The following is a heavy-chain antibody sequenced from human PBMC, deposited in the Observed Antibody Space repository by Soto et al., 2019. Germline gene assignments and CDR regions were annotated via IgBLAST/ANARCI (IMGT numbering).Heavy chain of an antibody. CDR1: GFIFNSYS. Sequence: EVQLVESGGGLVQPGGSLRLSCVASGFIFNSYSMNWVRQAPGKGLEWISYINSGSTSVFYADSVKGRFSISRDNAKNSLYLQMNSLRAEDTAVYYCASSASPDAYWGQGTLVTFSS. CDR3: ASSASPDAY. V-gene: IGHV3-48*01. CDR2: INSGSTSV. J-gene: IGHJ4*02. D-gene: IGHD1-26*01.